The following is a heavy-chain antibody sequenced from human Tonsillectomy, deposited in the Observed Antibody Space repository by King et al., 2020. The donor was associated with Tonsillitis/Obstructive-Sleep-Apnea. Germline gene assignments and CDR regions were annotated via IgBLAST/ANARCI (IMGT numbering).Heavy chain of an antibody. CDR3: ARRDCSSTSCYINWFDP. D-gene: IGHD2-2*02. V-gene: IGHV5-10-1*01. CDR1: GYSFTSYW. J-gene: IGHJ5*02. CDR2: IDPSDSYT. Sequence: VQLVQSGAEVKKAGESLRISCKGSGYSFTSYWISWVRQMPGKGLEWMGTIDPSDSYTNYSPSFQGHVTISADKSISTAYLQRSSLKASDTAMYYCARRDCSSTSCYINWFDPWGQGTRVTVSS.